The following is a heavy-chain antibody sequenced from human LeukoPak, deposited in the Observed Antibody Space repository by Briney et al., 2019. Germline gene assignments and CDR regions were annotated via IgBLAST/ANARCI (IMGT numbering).Heavy chain of an antibody. CDR2: ISSSGSTI. J-gene: IGHJ4*02. D-gene: IGHD3-22*01. CDR3: ARDGDSSGYCDY. V-gene: IGHV3-11*04. Sequence: GGSLRLSCAASGFTFSDYYMSWIRQAPGKGLEWVSYISSSGSTIYYAGSVKGRFTISRDNAENSLYLQMNNLRAEDTAVYYCARDGDSSGYCDYWGQGTLVTVSS. CDR1: GFTFSDYY.